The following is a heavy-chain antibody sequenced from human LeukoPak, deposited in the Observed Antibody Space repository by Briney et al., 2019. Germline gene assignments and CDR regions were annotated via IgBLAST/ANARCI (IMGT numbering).Heavy chain of an antibody. CDR1: GGTFSSYA. CDR2: IIPIFGTA. V-gene: IGHV1-69*13. D-gene: IGHD4-11*01. J-gene: IGHJ6*02. CDR3: ARYTVTTYYYYYYGMDV. Sequence: RASVKVSCKASGGTFSSYAISWVRQAPGQGLEWMGGIIPIFGTANYAQKFQGRVTITADESTSTAYMELSSLRSEDTAVYYCARYTVTTYYYYYYGMDVWGQGTTVTVSS.